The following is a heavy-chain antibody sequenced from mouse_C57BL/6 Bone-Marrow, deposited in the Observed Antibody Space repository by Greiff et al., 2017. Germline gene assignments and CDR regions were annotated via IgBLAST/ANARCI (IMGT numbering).Heavy chain of an antibody. CDR3: ARDGKLPPLGRLAY. CDR1: GFTFSDYY. V-gene: IGHV5-16*01. J-gene: IGHJ3*01. Sequence: EVMLVESEGGLVQPGSSMKLSCTASGFTFSDYYMAWVRQVPEKGLEWVANINYDGSSTYYLDSLKSRFIISRDNAKNILYLQMSSLKSEDTATYYCARDGKLPPLGRLAYWGQGTLVTVSA. D-gene: IGHD4-1*01. CDR2: INYDGSST.